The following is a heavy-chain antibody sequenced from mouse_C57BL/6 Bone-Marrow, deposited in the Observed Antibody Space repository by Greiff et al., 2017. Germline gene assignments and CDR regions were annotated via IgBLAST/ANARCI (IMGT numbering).Heavy chain of an antibody. CDR1: GYTFTDYY. CDR3: ARSSWGSFDY. CDR2: INPYNGGT. J-gene: IGHJ2*01. Sequence: VQLKQSGPVLVKPGASVKMSCKASGYTFTDYYMNWVKQSHGKSLEWIGVINPYNGGTSYNQKFKGKATLTVDKSSSTAYMELNSLTSEDSAVYYCARSSWGSFDYWGQGTTLTVSS. V-gene: IGHV1-19*01. D-gene: IGHD4-1*01.